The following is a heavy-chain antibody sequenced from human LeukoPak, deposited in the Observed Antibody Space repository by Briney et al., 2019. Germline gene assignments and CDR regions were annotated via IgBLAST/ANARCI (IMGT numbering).Heavy chain of an antibody. CDR1: GYTFTSYG. D-gene: IGHD2-15*01. V-gene: IGHV1-18*01. CDR3: ARDKRRYCSGGSCYFDY. J-gene: IGHJ4*02. Sequence: ASVKVSCKASGYTFTSYGISWVRQAPGQGLEWMGWISAYNGNTNYAQKLQGRVTMTTDTSTSTAYMELRSLRSDDTAVYYCARDKRRYCSGGSCYFDYWGQGTLVTVSS. CDR2: ISAYNGNT.